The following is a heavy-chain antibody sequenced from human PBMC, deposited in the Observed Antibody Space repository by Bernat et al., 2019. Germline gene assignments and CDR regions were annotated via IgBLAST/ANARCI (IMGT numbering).Heavy chain of an antibody. CDR1: GFTFSSYG. Sequence: QVQLVESGGGVVQPGRSLRLSCAASGFTFSSYGMHWVRQAPGKGLEWVAVIWYDGSNKYYADSVKGRFTISRDNSKNTLYLQMNSLRAEDTAVYYCARDYCGGDCYPGNSLDYWGQGTLVTVSS. CDR2: IWYDGSNK. V-gene: IGHV3-33*01. J-gene: IGHJ4*02. CDR3: ARDYCGGDCYPGNSLDY. D-gene: IGHD2-21*02.